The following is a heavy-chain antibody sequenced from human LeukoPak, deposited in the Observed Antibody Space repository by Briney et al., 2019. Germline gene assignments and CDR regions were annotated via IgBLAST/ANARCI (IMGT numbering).Heavy chain of an antibody. J-gene: IGHJ4*02. CDR3: ARAGYSSSWFIVGY. Sequence: GAPVKVSCKASGYTFTGYYMDWVRQAPGQGLEWMGWINPNSGGTNYAQKFQGRVTMTRDTSISTAYMELSRLRSDDTAVYYCARAGYSSSWFIVGYWGQGTLVTVSS. D-gene: IGHD6-13*01. CDR2: INPNSGGT. CDR1: GYTFTGYY. V-gene: IGHV1-2*02.